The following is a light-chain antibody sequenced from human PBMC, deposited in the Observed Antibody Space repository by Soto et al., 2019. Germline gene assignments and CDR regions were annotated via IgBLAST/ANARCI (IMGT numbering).Light chain of an antibody. CDR3: AAWDDSLNGVV. CDR2: GNS. J-gene: IGLJ2*01. V-gene: IGLV1-40*01. Sequence: SVLTQPPSVSGAPGQRVTISCTGSSSNIGAGYDVHWYQQLPGTAPKLLIYGNSNRPSGVPDRFSGSKSGTSASLAITGLQAEDEADYYCAAWDDSLNGVVFGGGTKLTVL. CDR1: SSNIGAGYD.